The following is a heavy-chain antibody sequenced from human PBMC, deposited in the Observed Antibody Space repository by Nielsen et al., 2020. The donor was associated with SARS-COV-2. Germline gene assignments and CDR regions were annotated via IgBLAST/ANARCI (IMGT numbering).Heavy chain of an antibody. CDR1: GFSFTNSG. CDR2: ISNSGSTI. Sequence: GGSLRLSCAASGFSFTNSGMHWVRQAPGKGLEWISYISNSGSTIYYADSVKGRFTISRDNANNSLFLQMNSLRAEDTAIYYCARRGNPWGGFDHWGQGTLVTVSS. V-gene: IGHV3-48*04. CDR3: ARRGNPWGGFDH. J-gene: IGHJ4*02. D-gene: IGHD3-16*01.